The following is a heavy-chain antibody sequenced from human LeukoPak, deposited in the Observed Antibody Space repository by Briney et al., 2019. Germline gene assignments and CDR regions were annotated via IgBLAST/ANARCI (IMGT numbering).Heavy chain of an antibody. CDR3: GRQNIAYGMDV. D-gene: IGHD2/OR15-2a*01. CDR2: IYPGDSDN. Sequence: GESLKIPCKGSGYSFTSYWIGWVRQMPGKGLEWMGIIYPGDSDNRYSPPFQGQVTISADKSISTAYLQWSSLKASDTAMYYCGRQNIAYGMDVWGQGTTVTVSS. V-gene: IGHV5-51*01. J-gene: IGHJ6*02. CDR1: GYSFTSYW.